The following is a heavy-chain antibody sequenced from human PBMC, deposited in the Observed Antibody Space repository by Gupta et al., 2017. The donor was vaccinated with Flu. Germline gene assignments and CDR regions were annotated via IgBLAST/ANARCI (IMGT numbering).Heavy chain of an antibody. CDR3: ARLPGMITVGGVIVKAAFDI. CDR2: VYFTGTA. Sequence: QVQLQESGPGLVRPSETLSLTCTVSGASISSFYWGWIRQSPGKGLEWIANVYFTGTANYNPSLLSRVTISVDTSKSQFYLNLGSVTDADTAVYYCARLPGMITVGGVIVKAAFDIWGPGTVVTVSS. D-gene: IGHD3-16*02. V-gene: IGHV4-59*01. J-gene: IGHJ3*02. CDR1: GASISSFY.